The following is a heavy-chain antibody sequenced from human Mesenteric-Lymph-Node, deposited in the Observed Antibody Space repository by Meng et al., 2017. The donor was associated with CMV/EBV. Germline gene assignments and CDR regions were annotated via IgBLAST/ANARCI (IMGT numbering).Heavy chain of an antibody. Sequence: SVKVSCKASGGAFRSYTISWVRQAPGQGLEWMGRIIPMRGITNHAQKFQGRVTITADKSTSTAYMELSSLRSEDTAVYFCARGLTLDDSGHYGLEFDYWGQGTLVTVSS. D-gene: IGHD3-22*01. J-gene: IGHJ4*02. CDR3: ARGLTLDDSGHYGLEFDY. CDR2: IIPMRGIT. V-gene: IGHV1-69*02. CDR1: GGAFRSYT.